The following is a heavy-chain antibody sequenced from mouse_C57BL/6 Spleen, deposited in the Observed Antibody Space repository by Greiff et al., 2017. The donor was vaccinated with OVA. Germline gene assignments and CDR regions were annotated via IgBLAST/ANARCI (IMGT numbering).Heavy chain of an antibody. CDR3: AIYYGSSQYYFDY. J-gene: IGHJ2*01. V-gene: IGHV1-74*01. Sequence: QVQLQQPGAELVKPGASVKVSCKASGYTFTSYWMHWVKQRPGQGLEWIGRIHPSDSDTNYNQKFKGKATLTVDKSSSTAYMQISSLTSEDSAVYYCAIYYGSSQYYFDYWGQGTTLTVSS. CDR1: GYTFTSYW. D-gene: IGHD1-1*01. CDR2: IHPSDSDT.